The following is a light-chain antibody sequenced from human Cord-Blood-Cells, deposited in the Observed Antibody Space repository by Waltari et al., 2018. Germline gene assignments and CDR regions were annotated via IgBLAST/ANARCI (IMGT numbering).Light chain of an antibody. J-gene: IGKJ2*01. CDR1: QSISSS. CDR3: QQSYSTPYT. Sequence: DIQMTHSPSSPSASVGDRVTITCRSSQSISSSLNWYQLKPGKAPKLMIYAASSLQSGVPSRFSGSGSVTDFTLTISSLQPEDFATYYCQQSYSTPYTFGQGTKLEIK. CDR2: AAS. V-gene: IGKV1-39*01.